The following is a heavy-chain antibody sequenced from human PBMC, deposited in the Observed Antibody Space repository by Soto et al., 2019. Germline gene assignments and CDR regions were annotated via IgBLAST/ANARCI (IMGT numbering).Heavy chain of an antibody. D-gene: IGHD6-13*01. CDR3: ARGTETSSSCTDY. V-gene: IGHV3-48*02. CDR1: GFTFSSHS. CDR2: ISSSSGTI. Sequence: GGSLRLSCAASGFTFSSHSMNWVRQAPGKGLEWVSYISSSSGTIYYADSVKGRFTISRDNAKNSLYLQMNSLRDEDTAVYYCARGTETSSSCTDYWGRGTLVTVSS. J-gene: IGHJ4*02.